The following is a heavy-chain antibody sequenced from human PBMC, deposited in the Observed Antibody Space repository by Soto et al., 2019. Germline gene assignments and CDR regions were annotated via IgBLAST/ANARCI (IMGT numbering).Heavy chain of an antibody. CDR2: IAVGSGYT. J-gene: IGHJ4*02. CDR1: GFTFTSSS. D-gene: IGHD2-8*01. Sequence: ASVKVSCKASGFTFTSSSFQWVRQARGQRLEWIGWIAVGSGYTNYAQRFQDRVTLTRDMSTATTYMELSRLTSEDTAIYYCAADATAWQQMVPSDYWGQGTLVTVSS. CDR3: AADATAWQQMVPSDY. V-gene: IGHV1-58*01.